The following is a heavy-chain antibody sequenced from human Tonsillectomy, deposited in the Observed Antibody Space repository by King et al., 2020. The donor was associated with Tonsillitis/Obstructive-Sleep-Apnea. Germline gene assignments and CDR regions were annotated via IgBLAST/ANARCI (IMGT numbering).Heavy chain of an antibody. V-gene: IGHV4-39*01. Sequence: QLQESGPGLVKPSETLSLTCTVSGGSISSSSYYWGWIRQPPGKGLEWIGSIYYSGSTYYNPSLKSRVTISVDTSKNQFSLKLSSVTAADTAVYYCARAQTVGWEPPPDRFDPWGQGTLVPV. D-gene: IGHD1-26*01. J-gene: IGHJ5*02. CDR3: ARAQTVGWEPPPDRFDP. CDR2: IYYSGST. CDR1: GGSISSSSYY.